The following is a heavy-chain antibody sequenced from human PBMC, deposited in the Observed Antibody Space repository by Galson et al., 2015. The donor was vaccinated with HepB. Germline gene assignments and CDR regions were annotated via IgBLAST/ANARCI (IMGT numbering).Heavy chain of an antibody. V-gene: IGHV3-48*03. CDR1: GFTFSSYE. D-gene: IGHD6-19*01. CDR3: AGHSSGWYYFDY. J-gene: IGHJ4*02. CDR2: ISSSGSTI. Sequence: SLRLSCAASGFTFSSYEMNWVRQAPGKGLEWVSYISSSGSTIYYADSVKGRFTISRDDAKNSLYLQMNSLRAEDTAVYYCAGHSSGWYYFDYWGQGTLVTVSS.